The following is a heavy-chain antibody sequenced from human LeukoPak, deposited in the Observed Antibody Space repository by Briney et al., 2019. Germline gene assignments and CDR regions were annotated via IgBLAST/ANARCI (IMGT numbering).Heavy chain of an antibody. D-gene: IGHD3-10*01. CDR1: GYTFTSYG. V-gene: IGHV1-18*01. J-gene: IGHJ6*02. CDR2: IGAYNGNT. CDR3: ATPAMVRGVIITSEAGMDV. Sequence: ASVKVSCKASGYTFTSYGISWVRQAPGQGLEWMGWIGAYNGNTNYAQKLQGRVTMTTDTSTSTAYMELRSLRSDDTAVYYCATPAMVRGVIITSEAGMDVWGQGTTVTVSS.